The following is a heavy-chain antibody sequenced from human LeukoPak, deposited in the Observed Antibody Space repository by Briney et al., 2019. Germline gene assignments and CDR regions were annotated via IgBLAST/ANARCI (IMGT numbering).Heavy chain of an antibody. CDR3: ARGPRRNSYYGMDV. J-gene: IGHJ6*02. CDR1: GYTFTSYG. CDR2: IIPIFGTA. Sequence: ASVKVSCKASGYTFTSYGISWVRQAPGQGLEWMGGIIPIFGTANYAQKFQGRVTITADESTSTAYMELSSLRSEDTAVYYCARGPRRNSYYGMDVWGQGTTVTVSS. V-gene: IGHV1-69*13.